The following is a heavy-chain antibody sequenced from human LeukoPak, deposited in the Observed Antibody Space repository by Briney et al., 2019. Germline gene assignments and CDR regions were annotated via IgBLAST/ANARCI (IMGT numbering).Heavy chain of an antibody. D-gene: IGHD3-16*01. CDR1: GMNNYW. CDR3: ATDLNWVSH. V-gene: IGHV3-7*01. Sequence: GESLGLSCIGSGMNNYWMTWVRQAPGKGLQSLANINKDGSEKYYLDSVKGRITISRDNMKNSVFLEINSLRAEDTGIYYCATDLNWVSHWGQGTLVTVSS. CDR2: INKDGSEK. J-gene: IGHJ4*02.